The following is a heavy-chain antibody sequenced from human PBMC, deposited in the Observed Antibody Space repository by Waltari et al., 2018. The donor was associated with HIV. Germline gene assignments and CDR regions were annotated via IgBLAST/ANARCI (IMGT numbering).Heavy chain of an antibody. CDR3: ARVNLGAREYGMDV. CDR2: INAGSGNT. Sequence: QVQLVQSGAEVKKPGASVKISCKASGYTFTSYAMHWVRPAPGQRLEWMGWINAGSGNTKYSQNFQGRVTITRDTSASTAYMELSSLRSEDTAVYYCARVNLGAREYGMDVWGQGTTVIVSS. CDR1: GYTFTSYA. J-gene: IGHJ6*02. D-gene: IGHD1-26*01. V-gene: IGHV1-3*01.